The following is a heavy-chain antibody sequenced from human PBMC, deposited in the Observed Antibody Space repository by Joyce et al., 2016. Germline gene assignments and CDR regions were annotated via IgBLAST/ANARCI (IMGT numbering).Heavy chain of an antibody. CDR3: ARVTDYYDSSGYYSLGY. CDR2: INPNSGGT. V-gene: IGHV1-2*02. J-gene: IGHJ4*02. CDR1: GYTFTNDF. Sequence: QVLLVQSGAEVKKPGASVKVSCKDSGYTFTNDFIHWVRQGPGQGREWMGWINPNSGGTMYSQNFQGRVTMTSDTSVSTVYMELSRLRSDDTAVYYCARVTDYYDSSGYYSLGYWGQGTLVTVSS. D-gene: IGHD3-22*01.